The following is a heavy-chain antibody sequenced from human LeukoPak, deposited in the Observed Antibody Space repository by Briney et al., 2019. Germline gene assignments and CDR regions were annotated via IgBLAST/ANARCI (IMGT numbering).Heavy chain of an antibody. Sequence: GGSLRLSCAASGFTFSSYWMSWVRQAPGKGVEWVANIKQGGSEKYYVDSVKGRFTISRDNAKNSLYLQMNSLRAEDTAVYYCARDGTATITPNDYYYMDVWGKGTTVTVSS. J-gene: IGHJ6*03. V-gene: IGHV3-7*01. CDR2: IKQGGSEK. CDR3: ARDGTATITPNDYYYMDV. CDR1: GFTFSSYW. D-gene: IGHD5-24*01.